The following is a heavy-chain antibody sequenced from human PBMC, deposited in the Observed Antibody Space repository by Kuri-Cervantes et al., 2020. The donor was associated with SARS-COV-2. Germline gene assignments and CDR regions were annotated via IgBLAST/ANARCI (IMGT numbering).Heavy chain of an antibody. J-gene: IGHJ4*02. CDR3: ALETFDY. CDR2: VSYNGTNK. CDR1: GFNYLNYA. V-gene: IGHV3-30*14. Sequence: GGSLRLSCSASGFNYLNYAIHWVRQAPGTGLEWVAVVSYNGTNKYYADSVRGRFTISRDNSRNTVYLQMNSLRTEDTAVYYCALETFDYWGQGTLVTVSS.